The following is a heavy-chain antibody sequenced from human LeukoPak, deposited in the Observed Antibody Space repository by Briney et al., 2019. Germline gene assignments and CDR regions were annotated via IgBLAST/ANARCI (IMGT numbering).Heavy chain of an antibody. CDR2: INTDGSST. Sequence: GGSLRLSCAASGFTFSIYWMHWVRQAPGKGLVWVSRINTDGSSTSYADSVKGRFTISRDNAKNTLYLQMNSLRAEDTAVYYCARHRGSQYYYYMDVWGKGTTVTVSS. CDR3: ARHRGSQYYYYMDV. D-gene: IGHD3-10*01. V-gene: IGHV3-74*01. J-gene: IGHJ6*03. CDR1: GFTFSIYW.